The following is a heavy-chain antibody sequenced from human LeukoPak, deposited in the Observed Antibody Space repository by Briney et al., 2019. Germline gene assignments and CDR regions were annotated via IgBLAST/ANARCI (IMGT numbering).Heavy chain of an antibody. J-gene: IGHJ3*02. V-gene: IGHV3-9*01. CDR3: AKDRWFKGATFLEGAFDI. Sequence: GRSLRLSCGGSGFRFSGFAMFWVRQRPGKGLEWVSGISWNSGSIGYADSVKGRFTISRDNAKNSLYLQMNSLRAEETDLYYGAKDRWFKGATFLEGAFDIWGQGTMVTVSS. D-gene: IGHD1-26*01. CDR1: GFRFSGFA. CDR2: ISWNSGSI.